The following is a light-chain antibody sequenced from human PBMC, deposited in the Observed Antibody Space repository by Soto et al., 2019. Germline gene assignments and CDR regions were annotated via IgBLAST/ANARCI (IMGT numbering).Light chain of an antibody. Sequence: QSVLTQPPSVSAAPGLKVTISCSGSISNIGVNYVSWYQQVPGTAPKLLIYEHNKRPSGIPDRFSGSTSGTSATLGITGLQTCDEGDYYCATWDSNLRAVVFGGGTKVTVL. CDR3: ATWDSNLRAVV. CDR1: ISNIGVNY. CDR2: EHN. J-gene: IGLJ2*01. V-gene: IGLV1-51*01.